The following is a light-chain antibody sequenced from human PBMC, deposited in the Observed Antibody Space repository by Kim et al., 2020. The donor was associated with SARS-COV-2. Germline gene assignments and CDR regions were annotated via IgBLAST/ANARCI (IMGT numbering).Light chain of an antibody. Sequence: SYELTQPPSVSVSPGQTASITCSGDKLGDKNAYWYQQKPGQSPVLVIYQDSKRPSGIPERFSGSNSGNTATLTISGTQAVDEADYYCQEWDSSTYVFGTGTKVTVL. CDR3: QEWDSSTYV. V-gene: IGLV3-1*01. CDR1: KLGDKN. CDR2: QDS. J-gene: IGLJ1*01.